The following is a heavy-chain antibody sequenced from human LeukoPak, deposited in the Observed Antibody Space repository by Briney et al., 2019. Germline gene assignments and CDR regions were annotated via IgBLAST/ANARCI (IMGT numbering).Heavy chain of an antibody. CDR2: IYYSGST. CDR3: ARPIAAAGTGGFDY. V-gene: IGHV4-39*01. J-gene: IGHJ4*02. CDR1: GGSISNSSYY. Sequence: SETLSLTCTVSGGSISNSSYYWGWIRQPPGKGLEWIGSIYYSGSTYYNPSLKSRVTISVDTSKNQFSLKLSSVTAADTAVYYCARPIAAAGTGGFDYWGQGTLVTVSS. D-gene: IGHD6-13*01.